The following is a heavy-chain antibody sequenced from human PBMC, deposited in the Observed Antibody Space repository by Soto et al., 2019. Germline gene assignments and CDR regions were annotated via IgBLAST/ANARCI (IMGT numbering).Heavy chain of an antibody. CDR2: IYWDDDK. Sequence: SGPTLVNPTQTLTLTCTFSGFSLSTSGVGVGWIRQPPGKALEWLALIYWDDDKRYSPSLKSRLTITKDTSKNQVVLTMANMDPVDTVTYYCAHMMVGYGYHFYHFAFRAQRTSDPVSS. CDR3: AHMMVGYGYHFYHFAF. V-gene: IGHV2-5*02. D-gene: IGHD5-12*01. J-gene: IGHJ4*02. CDR1: GFSLSTSGVG.